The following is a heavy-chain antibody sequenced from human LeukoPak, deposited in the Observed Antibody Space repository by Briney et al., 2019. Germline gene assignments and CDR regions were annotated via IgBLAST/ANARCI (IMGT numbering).Heavy chain of an antibody. D-gene: IGHD2-2*02. CDR3: AMKAVPRPRLYDAFDF. V-gene: IGHV1-18*01. J-gene: IGHJ3*01. CDR2: ISAYNGNT. CDR1: GYTFTSYG. Sequence: ASVKLSCKASGYTFTSYGISWVRQAPGQGLEWMGWISAYNGNTHYAQNLQGRVIMTIDTSTSTAYMELRSPSSDDTAVYYCAMKAVPRPRLYDAFDFWGQGTVVTVSS.